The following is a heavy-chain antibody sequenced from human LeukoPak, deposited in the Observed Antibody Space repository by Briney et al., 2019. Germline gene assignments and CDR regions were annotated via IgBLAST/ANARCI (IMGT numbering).Heavy chain of an antibody. Sequence: SETLSLTCTVSGGSISSSSYYWGWIRQPPGKGLEWIGSIYYSGSTYYNPSLKSRVTISVDTSKNQFSLKLSSVTAADTAVYYCARVEFYDSSGIDYWGQGTLVTVSS. CDR2: IYYSGST. D-gene: IGHD3-22*01. CDR1: GGSISSSSYY. CDR3: ARVEFYDSSGIDY. J-gene: IGHJ4*02. V-gene: IGHV4-39*07.